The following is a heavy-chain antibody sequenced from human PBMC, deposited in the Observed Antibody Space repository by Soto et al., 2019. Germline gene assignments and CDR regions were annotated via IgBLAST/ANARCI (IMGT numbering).Heavy chain of an antibody. V-gene: IGHV3-48*01. Sequence: GGSLSLSCAASGFTFSSYSMNGVRQAPGKGLEWVSYISSSSSTIYYADSVKGRFTISRDNAKNSLYLQMNSLRAEDTAVYYCARAPKTGYFDYWGQGTLVTVSS. J-gene: IGHJ4*02. CDR3: ARAPKTGYFDY. CDR2: ISSSSSTI. D-gene: IGHD7-27*01. CDR1: GFTFSSYS.